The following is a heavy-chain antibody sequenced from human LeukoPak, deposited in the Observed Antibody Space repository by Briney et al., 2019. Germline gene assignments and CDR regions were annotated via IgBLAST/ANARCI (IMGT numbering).Heavy chain of an antibody. CDR3: ASSIARGVNWFDP. CDR2: IYYSGST. CDR1: VGSLSSGGNY. J-gene: IGHJ5*02. D-gene: IGHD2/OR15-2a*01. V-gene: IGHV4-31*03. Sequence: SQTLSLTCTVSVGSLSSGGNYWSWIRQHPGKGLEWIGYIYYSGSTYYNPSLKSRVTISVDTSKNQFSLKLSSVTAADTAVYYCASSIARGVNWFDPWGQGTLVTVSS.